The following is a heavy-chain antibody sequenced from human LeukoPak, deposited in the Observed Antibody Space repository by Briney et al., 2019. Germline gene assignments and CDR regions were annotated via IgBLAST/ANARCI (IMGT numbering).Heavy chain of an antibody. Sequence: GGPLRLSCVASGFXFSSYDIHWVRQAPGKGLWWVALISYDGGNKYYADSVKGRFTISRDNSKNTLYLQMNSLRAEDTAVHYCAKDWSALGDAFDIWGQGTMVTVSS. J-gene: IGHJ3*02. D-gene: IGHD3-3*01. CDR1: GFXFSSYD. CDR2: ISYDGGNK. CDR3: AKDWSALGDAFDI. V-gene: IGHV3-30*18.